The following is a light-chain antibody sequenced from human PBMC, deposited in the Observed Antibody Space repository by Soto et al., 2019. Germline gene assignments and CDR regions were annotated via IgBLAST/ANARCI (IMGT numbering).Light chain of an antibody. CDR2: ATS. CDR3: QQYDTSPPLYT. V-gene: IGKV3-20*01. CDR1: PSTDSTY. J-gene: IGKJ2*01. Sequence: IVLTQSPDPLSLSPGETATLSCRAIPSTDSTYLAWYQQRPGQAPRRPIYATSSSAAGPPDRFSGSGSGTDFTLTISRLEPEDFALYYCQQYDTSPPLYTFGKGTRLYIK.